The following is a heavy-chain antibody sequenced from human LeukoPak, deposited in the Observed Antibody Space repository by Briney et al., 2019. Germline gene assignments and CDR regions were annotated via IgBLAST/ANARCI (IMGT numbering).Heavy chain of an antibody. CDR3: AKSGSGWYSDY. Sequence: GSLRLSCAASGFTFSSYSMNWVRQAPGKGLEWVSSISSSSYIYYADSVKGRFTISRDNAKNSLYLQMNSLRAEDTAVYYCAKSGSGWYSDYWGQGTLVTVSS. CDR1: GFTFSSYS. V-gene: IGHV3-21*04. D-gene: IGHD6-19*01. CDR2: ISSSSYI. J-gene: IGHJ4*02.